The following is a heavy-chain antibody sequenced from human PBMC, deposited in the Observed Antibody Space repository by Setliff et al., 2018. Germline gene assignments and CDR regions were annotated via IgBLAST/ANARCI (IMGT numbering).Heavy chain of an antibody. CDR2: VTAGGTT. CDR3: AADTFDSNAQAFDY. J-gene: IGHJ4*02. V-gene: IGHV3-15*01. Sequence: GGSLRLSCVGSGYNFGTYSMTWVRQAPGKGLEWVGRVTAGGTTNYAAPVKGRFTISRDDSKDTLYLQLNSLNTEDTAVYYCAADTFDSNAQAFDYWGQGTLVTVSS. D-gene: IGHD3-22*01. CDR1: GYNFGTYS.